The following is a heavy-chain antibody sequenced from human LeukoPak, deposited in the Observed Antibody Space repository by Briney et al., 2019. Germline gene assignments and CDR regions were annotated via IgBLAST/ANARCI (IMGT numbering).Heavy chain of an antibody. CDR1: GGSISSSYW. D-gene: IGHD5-18*01. Sequence: SETLSLTCGVSGGSISSSYWWSWIRQPPGKGLEWIGEINHSGSTNYNPSLKSRVTISVDTSKNQFSLKLSSVTAADTAVYYCARGRGYSYGYHFDYWGQGTLVTVSS. CDR2: INHSGST. V-gene: IGHV4-4*02. J-gene: IGHJ4*02. CDR3: ARGRGYSYGYHFDY.